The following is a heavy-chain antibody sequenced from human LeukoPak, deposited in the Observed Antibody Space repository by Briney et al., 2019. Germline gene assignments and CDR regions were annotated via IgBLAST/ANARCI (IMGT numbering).Heavy chain of an antibody. J-gene: IGHJ3*02. Sequence: PGGSLRLSCAASGFTFRRYDMSWVRQAPGKGLEWVSAISGNGDSTYYVDSVKGRFTTSRDNAKNSLYLQMNSLRVEDTAVYYCARVATMVRVPLDALDIWGQGTMVSVSS. V-gene: IGHV3-23*01. CDR2: ISGNGDST. CDR1: GFTFRRYD. D-gene: IGHD3-10*01. CDR3: ARVATMVRVPLDALDI.